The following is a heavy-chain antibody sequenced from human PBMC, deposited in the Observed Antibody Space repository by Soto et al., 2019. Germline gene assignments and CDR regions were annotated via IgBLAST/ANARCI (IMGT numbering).Heavy chain of an antibody. J-gene: IGHJ4*02. V-gene: IGHV4-4*02. CDR3: ARAKLSNTLSCPHSFDT. CDR1: GGSINTNNW. CDR2: VYHSGSS. D-gene: IGHD2-2*01. Sequence: QVQLQESGPGLVNASGTLSLTCGVSGGSINTNNWWSWLRQPPGQGLEWIAEVYHSGSSNYNPSLKSRLSISVDTSMNQFSLRLTSVTASDSAVYYCARAKLSNTLSCPHSFDTWGQGTLVSVSS.